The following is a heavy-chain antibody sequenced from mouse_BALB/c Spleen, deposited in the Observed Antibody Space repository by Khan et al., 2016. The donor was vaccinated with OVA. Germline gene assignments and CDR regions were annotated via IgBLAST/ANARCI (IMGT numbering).Heavy chain of an antibody. V-gene: IGHV5-4*02. CDR3: ARAGYGGFAY. D-gene: IGHD1-1*02. J-gene: IGHJ3*01. CDR2: ISDGGSYT. CDR1: GFTFSDYY. Sequence: EVELVESGGGLVKPGGSLKLSCAASGFTFSDYYMYWVRQTPEKRLEWVATISDGGSYTYYPDSVKGRFTISRDHAKHNLYLQKSSLKSDDTAMYYCARAGYGGFAYWGQGTLVPVSA.